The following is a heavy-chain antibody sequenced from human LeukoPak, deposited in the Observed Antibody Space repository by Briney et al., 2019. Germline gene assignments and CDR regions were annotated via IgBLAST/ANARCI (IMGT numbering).Heavy chain of an antibody. CDR2: IIPIFGTA. D-gene: IGHD5-12*01. V-gene: IGHV1-69*06. CDR1: GGTFSSYA. CDR3: AREGEADVDIVATSPFDY. Sequence: GASVKVSCKASGGTFSSYAISWVRQAPGQGLEWMGGIIPIFGTANYAQKFQGRVTITADKSTSTAYMELSSLRSEDTAVYYCAREGEADVDIVATSPFDYWGQGTLVTVSS. J-gene: IGHJ4*02.